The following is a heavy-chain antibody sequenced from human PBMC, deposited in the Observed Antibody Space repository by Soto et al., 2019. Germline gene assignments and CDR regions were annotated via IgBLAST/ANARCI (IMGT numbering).Heavy chain of an antibody. D-gene: IGHD4-17*01. CDR1: GYTFTSYY. CDR2: INPNSGNT. V-gene: IGHV1-8*02. J-gene: IGHJ4*02. CDR3: ARGDDYGDYTFDY. Sequence: ASVKVSCKASGYTFTSYYMHWVRQAPGQGLEWMGIINPNSGNTGYAQKFQGRVTMTRNTSISTAYMELSSLRSEDTAVYYCARGDDYGDYTFDYWGQGTLVTVSS.